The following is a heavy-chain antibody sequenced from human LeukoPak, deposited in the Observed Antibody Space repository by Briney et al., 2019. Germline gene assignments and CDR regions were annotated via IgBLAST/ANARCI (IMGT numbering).Heavy chain of an antibody. CDR1: GFSFSSNW. CDR2: IKPDGSEK. CDR3: ARSYS. V-gene: IGHV3-7*01. J-gene: IGHJ4*02. Sequence: GGSLRLSCVASGFSFSSNWMGWVRQAPGKGLEWVANIKPDGSEKYYVDSVKGRFTISRDNAKNSLYLQMNSLRAEDTAVYYCARSYSWGQGALVTVSS.